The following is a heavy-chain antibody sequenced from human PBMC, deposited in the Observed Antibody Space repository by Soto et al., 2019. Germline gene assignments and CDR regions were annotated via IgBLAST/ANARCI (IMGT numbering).Heavy chain of an antibody. Sequence: QVQLQESGPGLVKPSETPSLTCTVSGGSISSYYWSWIRQPAGKGLEWIGRIYTSGSTNYNPSLKSRVTMSVDTSKNQFSLKLSSVTAADTAVYYCARGGADCSSTSCYTYYYYYGMDVWGQGTTVTVSS. V-gene: IGHV4-4*07. CDR3: ARGGADCSSTSCYTYYYYYGMDV. CDR1: GGSISSYY. D-gene: IGHD2-2*02. CDR2: IYTSGST. J-gene: IGHJ6*02.